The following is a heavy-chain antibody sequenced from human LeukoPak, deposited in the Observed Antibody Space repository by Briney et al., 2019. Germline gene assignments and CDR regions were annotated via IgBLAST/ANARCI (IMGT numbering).Heavy chain of an antibody. V-gene: IGHV3-48*04. Sequence: GGSLRLSCAASGFTFSSYSMNWVRQAPGKGLEWVSYISSSSSTIYYADSVKGRFTISRDNAKNSLYLQMNSLRAEDTAVYYCAKLGVTPTLSSTRPTTDYWGQGTLVTVSS. CDR1: GFTFSSYS. D-gene: IGHD2-2*01. CDR2: ISSSSSTI. CDR3: AKLGVTPTLSSTRPTTDY. J-gene: IGHJ4*02.